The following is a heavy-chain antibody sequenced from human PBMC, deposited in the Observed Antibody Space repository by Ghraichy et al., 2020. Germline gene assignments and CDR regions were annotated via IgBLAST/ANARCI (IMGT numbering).Heavy chain of an antibody. D-gene: IGHD4-11*01. V-gene: IGHV3-48*02. CDR2: ISSSSSTI. Sequence: GGSLRLSCAASGFTFSSYSMNWVRQAPGKGLEWVSYISSSSSTIYYADSVKGRFTISRDNAKNSLYLQMNSLRDEDTAVYYCAREEDYSNYVGWFDPWGQGTLVTVSS. J-gene: IGHJ5*02. CDR1: GFTFSSYS. CDR3: AREEDYSNYVGWFDP.